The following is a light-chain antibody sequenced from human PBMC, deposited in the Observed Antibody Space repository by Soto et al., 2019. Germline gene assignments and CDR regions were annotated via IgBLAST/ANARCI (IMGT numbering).Light chain of an antibody. CDR1: QSINREF. Sequence: EIILTQSPGTLSVSPGERATLSCRGSQSINREFLAWYQQKPGQAPRLLMFQTSSRASGVPDRFSGSGSGTNFTLKIPGLEPEDSAVYNCQQYGASPAYTFGRGPKLEI. CDR2: QTS. J-gene: IGKJ2*01. V-gene: IGKV3-20*01. CDR3: QQYGASPAYT.